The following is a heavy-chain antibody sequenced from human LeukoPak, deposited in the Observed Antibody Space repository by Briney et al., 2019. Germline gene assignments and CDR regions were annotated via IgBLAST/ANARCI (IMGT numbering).Heavy chain of an antibody. J-gene: IGHJ4*02. CDR2: ISYDGTNK. Sequence: PGRSLRLSCAASGFTFSGYAMHWVRQAPGKGLEWVAVISYDGTNKYYADSVKGRFTISRDNSKNTLYLQMNSLRVEDTAVYYCARAELLFLDYWGQGTLVTVSS. D-gene: IGHD2-21*02. CDR1: GFTFSGYA. CDR3: ARAELLFLDY. V-gene: IGHV3-30*04.